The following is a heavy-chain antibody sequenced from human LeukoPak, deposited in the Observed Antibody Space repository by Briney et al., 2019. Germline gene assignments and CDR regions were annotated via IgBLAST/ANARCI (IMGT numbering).Heavy chain of an antibody. J-gene: IGHJ3*02. D-gene: IGHD3-22*01. Sequence: SQTLSLTCTVSGGSISSYYWSWIRQPPGKGLEWIGYIYYSGSTNYNPSLKSRVTISVDTSKNQFSLKLSSATAADTAVYYCARHVDAAPVVHGAFDIWGQGTMVTVSS. CDR2: IYYSGST. CDR1: GGSISSYY. V-gene: IGHV4-59*08. CDR3: ARHVDAAPVVHGAFDI.